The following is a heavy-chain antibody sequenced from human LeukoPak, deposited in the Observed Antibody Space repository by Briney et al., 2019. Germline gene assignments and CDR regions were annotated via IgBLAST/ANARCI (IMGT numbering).Heavy chain of an antibody. Sequence: PSETLSPTCTVSGGSISSGGYYWSWIRQHPGKGLEWIGYIYYSGSTNYNPSLKSRVTISVDTSKNQFSLKLSSVTAADTAVYYCARDLGDSSGYYLDAFDIWGQGTMVTVSS. CDR3: ARDLGDSSGYYLDAFDI. CDR2: IYYSGST. J-gene: IGHJ3*02. D-gene: IGHD3-22*01. V-gene: IGHV4-61*08. CDR1: GGSISSGGYY.